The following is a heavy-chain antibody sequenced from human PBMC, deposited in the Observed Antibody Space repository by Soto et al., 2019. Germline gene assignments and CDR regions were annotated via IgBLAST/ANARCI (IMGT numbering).Heavy chain of an antibody. D-gene: IGHD3-16*01. CDR1: GGSFGSSA. CDR2: IIPFFDKA. Sequence: QVQLVQSGADVKKPGSSVKVSCKTSGGSFGSSAISWVRQAPAQGLEWMGEIIPFFDKANYAQNFQGRLTITADELTGTVFMELSSLRSEDTAVYFCARLRRDWGDAFELWGLGTFVTVSS. V-gene: IGHV1-69*01. CDR3: ARLRRDWGDAFEL. J-gene: IGHJ3*01.